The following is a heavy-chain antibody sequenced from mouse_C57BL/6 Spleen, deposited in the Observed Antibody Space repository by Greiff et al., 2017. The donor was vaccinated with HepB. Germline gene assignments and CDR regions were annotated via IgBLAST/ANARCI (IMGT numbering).Heavy chain of an antibody. J-gene: IGHJ3*01. CDR1: GFTFSSYA. Sequence: EVQVVESGGGLVKPGGSLKLSCAASGFTFSSYAMSWVRQTPEKRLEWVATISDGGSYTYYPDNVKGRFTISRDNAKNNLYLQMSHLKSEDTAMYYCAREGRIDYYGSSYVSWFAYWGQGTLVTVSA. V-gene: IGHV5-4*01. CDR2: ISDGGSYT. CDR3: AREGRIDYYGSSYVSWFAY. D-gene: IGHD1-1*01.